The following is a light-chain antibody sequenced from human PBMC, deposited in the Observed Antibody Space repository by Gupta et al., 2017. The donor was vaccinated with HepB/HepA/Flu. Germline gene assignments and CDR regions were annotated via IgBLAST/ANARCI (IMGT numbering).Light chain of an antibody. CDR2: YGS. V-gene: IGLV2-14*03. J-gene: IGLJ2*01. CDR3: YSSINSSTLVVG. CDR1: SNDVGAYTY. Sequence: QSALTQPASVSGSPGQSITISCTGTSNDVGAYTYVSWYQQHPAKAPHLMMDYGSNRPSGVSPRFSCATSCDTAAPIHNTRQAEDEAEDYYYSSINSSTLVVGFGTGTNLTVL.